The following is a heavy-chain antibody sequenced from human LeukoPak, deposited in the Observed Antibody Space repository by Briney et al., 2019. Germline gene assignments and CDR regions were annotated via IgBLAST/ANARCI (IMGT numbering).Heavy chain of an antibody. CDR2: IKHDGGEK. D-gene: IGHD3-10*01. CDR1: GFTFSNYW. CDR3: ARVIYYAGSNY. Sequence: GGSLRLSCAASGFTFSNYWMSWVRQAPGKGLEWVANIKHDGGEKYYVDSVKGRFTISRDNAKNSLYLQMNSLRAEDTSVYYCARVIYYAGSNYWGQGTLVTVSS. V-gene: IGHV3-7*01. J-gene: IGHJ4*02.